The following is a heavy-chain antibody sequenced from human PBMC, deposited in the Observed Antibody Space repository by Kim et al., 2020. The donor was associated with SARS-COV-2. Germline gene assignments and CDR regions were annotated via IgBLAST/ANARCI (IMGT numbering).Heavy chain of an antibody. V-gene: IGHV3-30-3*01. J-gene: IGHJ6*02. CDR3: ATDLVFIGAAGPLGGGYYSLDV. D-gene: IGHD6-13*01. CDR2: ISYDGSKK. Sequence: GGSLRLSCAASGFTFSSYAMHWVRQAPGKGLEWVAVISYDGSKKYYADSVKGRFTISRDNSKNTLYLQMNSLRAEDTAVYYCATDLVFIGAAGPLGGGYYSLDVWGQGATVTVSS. CDR1: GFTFSSYA.